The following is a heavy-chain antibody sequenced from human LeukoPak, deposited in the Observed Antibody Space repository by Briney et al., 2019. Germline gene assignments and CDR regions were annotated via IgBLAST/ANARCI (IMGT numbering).Heavy chain of an antibody. CDR3: ARDITATVVTGLLLFDY. D-gene: IGHD4-23*01. V-gene: IGHV3-21*01. Sequence: GGSLRLSCAASGFTFSSYSMNWVRQAPGKGLEWVSSISSSSSYIYYADSVKGRFTISRDNAKNSLYLQMNSLRAEATAVDYCARDITATVVTGLLLFDYWGQGTLVTVSS. CDR1: GFTFSSYS. CDR2: ISSSSSYI. J-gene: IGHJ4*02.